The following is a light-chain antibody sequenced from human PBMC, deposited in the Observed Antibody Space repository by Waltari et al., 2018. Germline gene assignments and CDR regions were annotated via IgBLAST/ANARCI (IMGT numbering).Light chain of an antibody. V-gene: IGLV4-69*01. CDR1: SGHSSNI. J-gene: IGLJ3*02. CDR2: VNSDGSY. Sequence: QLVLTQSPSASASLGASVKLTCTLSSGHSSNIIAWLQQQPGKGPRYLMTVNSDGSYRKGDEVPDRFSGSSAGAERYLTISSLQSEDEADYYCETGGHGTWVFGGGTKLTVL. CDR3: ETGGHGTWV.